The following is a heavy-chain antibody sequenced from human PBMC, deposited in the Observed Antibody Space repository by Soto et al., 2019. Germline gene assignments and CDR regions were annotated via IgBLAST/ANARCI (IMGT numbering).Heavy chain of an antibody. V-gene: IGHV3-72*01. CDR1: GFTFSDYY. D-gene: IGHD3-22*01. CDR3: ARSIRDSSGHHNFGY. Sequence: GGSLRLSCAASGFTFSDYYMDWVRQAPGKGLEWVGRIRDKTSSYTTQYAASLKGRVTISGDESKNSLYLQMNSLETEDTAIYYCARSIRDSSGHHNFGYWGQGTLVTVSS. CDR2: IRDKTSSYTT. J-gene: IGHJ4*02.